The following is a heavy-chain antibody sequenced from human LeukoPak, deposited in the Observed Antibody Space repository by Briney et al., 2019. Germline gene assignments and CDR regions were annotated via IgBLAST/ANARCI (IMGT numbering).Heavy chain of an antibody. J-gene: IGHJ4*02. CDR2: ISGSGGST. V-gene: IGHV3-23*01. Sequence: GGSLRLSCAASGFTFSSYAMSWVRQAPGKGLEWVSAISGSGGSTYYADSVKGRFTISRDNSKNTLYLQMNSLRAEDTALYYCAKDFVRYNIQFDYWGQGALVTVSS. CDR3: AKDFVRYNIQFDY. D-gene: IGHD1-1*01. CDR1: GFTFSSYA.